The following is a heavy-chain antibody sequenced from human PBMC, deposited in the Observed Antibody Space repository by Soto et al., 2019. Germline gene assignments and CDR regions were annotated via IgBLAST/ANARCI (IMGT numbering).Heavy chain of an antibody. Sequence: PGGSLRLSCGASGFTFENYAMSWVRQAPGKGLEWVSAISGSGGTTYYSDSVKGRFTISRDNSKNTVYLQMNDLRVEDAAEYFCAKDSWAIFGVPAGEYYAMDVWGQGTTVTVSS. CDR1: GFTFENYA. V-gene: IGHV3-23*01. CDR2: ISGSGGTT. D-gene: IGHD3-3*01. CDR3: AKDSWAIFGVPAGEYYAMDV. J-gene: IGHJ6*02.